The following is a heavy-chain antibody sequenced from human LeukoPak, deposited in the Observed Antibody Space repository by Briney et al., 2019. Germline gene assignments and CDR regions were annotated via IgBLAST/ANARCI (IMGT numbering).Heavy chain of an antibody. Sequence: GESLEISCQGSGSLFPSYWIARVRQVPGKGLEWMGIIFPGDSDTIYTPSFQGQVTISADKSITTPSLQWSSLKASDTAMYYCARDYDSSTYYYAFHIWGQGTLVTVSS. V-gene: IGHV5-51*01. CDR2: IFPGDSDT. CDR3: ARDYDSSTYYYAFHI. J-gene: IGHJ3*02. CDR1: GSLFPSYW. D-gene: IGHD3-22*01.